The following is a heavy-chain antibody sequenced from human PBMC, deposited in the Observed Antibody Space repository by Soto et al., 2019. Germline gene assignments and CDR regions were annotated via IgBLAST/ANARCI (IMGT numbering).Heavy chain of an antibody. CDR1: GFSFSSYS. CDR2: ISSSASQI. V-gene: IGHV3-21*01. D-gene: IGHD2-15*01. J-gene: IGHJ5*02. Sequence: EVQLVESGGGLVKPGGSLRLSCAAYGFSFSSYSMNCVRQAPGKGLEWVSSISSSASQINYADSVKGRFTISRDNAKKSLYLPMNSLRAEDTAVYYCARGYTGYCSGGTCYWFDPWCQGTLVTVSS. CDR3: ARGYTGYCSGGTCYWFDP.